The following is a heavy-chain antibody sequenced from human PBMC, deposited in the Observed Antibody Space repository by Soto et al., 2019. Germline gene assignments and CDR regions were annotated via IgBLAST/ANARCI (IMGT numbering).Heavy chain of an antibody. CDR3: ARALTPTDY. Sequence: AASVKVSCKTSGYTFTSYGSSWVRQAPGQGLEWMGWISAHNGNTIYAQKIRGRVTMTTDTSTSTAYMELRSLRSDDTAVYYCARALTPTDYWGQGTLVTVSS. CDR2: ISAHNGNT. CDR1: GYTFTSYG. J-gene: IGHJ4*02. D-gene: IGHD3-9*01. V-gene: IGHV1-18*01.